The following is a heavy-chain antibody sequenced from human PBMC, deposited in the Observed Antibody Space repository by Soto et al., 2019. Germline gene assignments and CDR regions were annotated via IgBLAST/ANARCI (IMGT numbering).Heavy chain of an antibody. CDR2: IYNDGTYA. Sequence: GASVKVSCKASGYTFTGYYMHWVRQVPGKGPVWVARIYNDGTYADYADSVKGRFTISRDNAKDTLYLQMNDLRAEDSALYHCTRGPRATSAGTSAHWGQGTLVTVSS. D-gene: IGHD6-13*01. V-gene: IGHV3-74*01. CDR3: TRGPRATSAGTSAH. CDR1: GYTFTGYY. J-gene: IGHJ4*02.